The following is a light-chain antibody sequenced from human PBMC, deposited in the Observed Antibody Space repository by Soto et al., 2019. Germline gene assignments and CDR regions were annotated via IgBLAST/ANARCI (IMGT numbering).Light chain of an antibody. Sequence: EIVLTQSPATLSLSPGEGATLSCRASQSVSTFVAWFQQKPGQAPRLLIYDTSNRATGIPDRFSGSGYGTDFSLTISSVEADDSGVYYCQQRAHWPPFSFGQGTTLEIK. V-gene: IGKV3-11*01. CDR3: QQRAHWPPFS. J-gene: IGKJ2*03. CDR1: QSVSTF. CDR2: DTS.